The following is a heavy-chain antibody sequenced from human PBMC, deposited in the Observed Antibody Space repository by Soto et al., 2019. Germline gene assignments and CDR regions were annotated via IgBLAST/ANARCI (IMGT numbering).Heavy chain of an antibody. CDR3: ARSYSSSWRYYYYGMDV. Sequence: GGSLRLSCAASGFTFNNYEMNWVRQAPGKGLQWVSYISSSGGSIYYADSVKGRFTISRDNAKNSLYLQMNSLRAEDTAVYYCARSYSSSWRYYYYGMDVWGQGTTVTVSS. V-gene: IGHV3-48*03. D-gene: IGHD6-13*01. CDR2: ISSSGGSI. CDR1: GFTFNNYE. J-gene: IGHJ6*02.